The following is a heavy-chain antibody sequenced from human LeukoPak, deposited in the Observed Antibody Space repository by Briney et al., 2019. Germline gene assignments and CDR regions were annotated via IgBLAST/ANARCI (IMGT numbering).Heavy chain of an antibody. V-gene: IGHV3-23*01. J-gene: IGHJ4*02. CDR1: GFTFNTYA. Sequence: GGSLRLSCAASGFTFNTYAMSWVRQAPGKGLEWVSAISGSGGSTYYADSVKGRFTISRDNSKNTLYLQMNSLRAEDTAVYYCAHGSMYQLDYWGQGTLVTVSS. CDR3: AHGSMYQLDY. CDR2: ISGSGGST. D-gene: IGHD2-2*01.